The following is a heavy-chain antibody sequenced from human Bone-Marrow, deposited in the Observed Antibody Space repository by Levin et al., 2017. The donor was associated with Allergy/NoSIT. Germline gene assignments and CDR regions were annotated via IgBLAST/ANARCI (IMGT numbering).Heavy chain of an antibody. V-gene: IGHV3-11*01. CDR1: GFNVSDYY. CDR3: ARDGRITARPLDY. D-gene: IGHD6-6*01. CDR2: ISSSATTV. Sequence: GESLKISCAASGFNVSDYYMSWIRQAPGKAPEWVSFISSSATTVYYADSVTGRFTISRDNAKNSLYLQMNSLRVDDTAVYYCARDGRITARPLDYWGQGTLVTVSS. J-gene: IGHJ4*02.